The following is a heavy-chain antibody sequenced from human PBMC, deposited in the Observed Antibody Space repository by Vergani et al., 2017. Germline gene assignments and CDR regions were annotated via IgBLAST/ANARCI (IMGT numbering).Heavy chain of an antibody. CDR3: ARGLGGTTRYFQH. V-gene: IGHV1-2*02. Sequence: VQLVQSGAEVKKPGASVKVSCKASGYTFTGYYMYWVRQAPGQGLEWMGWINPKSGGTNYAQKFQGRVTMIRDTSISTVYMELSRLTSDDTAVYYCARGLGGTTRYFQHWGQGTLVTVSP. J-gene: IGHJ1*01. CDR2: INPKSGGT. D-gene: IGHD1-26*01. CDR1: GYTFTGYY.